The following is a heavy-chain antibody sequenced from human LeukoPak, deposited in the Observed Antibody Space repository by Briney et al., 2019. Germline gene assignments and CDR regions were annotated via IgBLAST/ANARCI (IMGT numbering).Heavy chain of an antibody. D-gene: IGHD3-10*01. CDR1: GFTFGNFS. CDR2: ISGSGETT. Sequence: GGSLRLSCAASGFTFGNFSMSWVRQAPGKGLEWVSVISGSGETTFYADSVRARFTISRDNSKSTLYLQMTSLSAEDTGVYYCAKKIDSGSYPLDYWGQGTLVTISS. CDR3: AKKIDSGSYPLDY. J-gene: IGHJ4*02. V-gene: IGHV3-23*01.